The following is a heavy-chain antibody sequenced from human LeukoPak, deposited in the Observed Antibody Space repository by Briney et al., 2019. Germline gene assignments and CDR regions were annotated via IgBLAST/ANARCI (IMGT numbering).Heavy chain of an antibody. V-gene: IGHV3-53*01. CDR2: IYSGGST. J-gene: IGHJ4*02. CDR1: GFTVSSNH. CDR3: ARGPAGYN. D-gene: IGHD1-1*01. Sequence: GGSLRPSCAASGFTVSSNHMSWVRQAPGKGLEWVSVIYSGGSTDYADSVKGRFTISRDNLKNTLYLQMNTLRAEDTAAYYCARGPAGYNWGQGTLVTVSS.